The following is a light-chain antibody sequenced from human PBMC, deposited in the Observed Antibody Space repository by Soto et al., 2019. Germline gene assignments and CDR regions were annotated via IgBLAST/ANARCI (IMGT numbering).Light chain of an antibody. V-gene: IGLV1-51*01. CDR3: ATWDRSLSVGV. Sequence: QSVLTQPPSVSAAPGQKVTISCSGSSSNIGNNYVFWYQQLPGTAPKLLIYDNDKRPSGIPDRFAGSKSGTSATLGITGLQPGYEADYYCATWDRSLSVGVFGGGTKVTV. CDR1: SSNIGNNY. CDR2: DND. J-gene: IGLJ2*01.